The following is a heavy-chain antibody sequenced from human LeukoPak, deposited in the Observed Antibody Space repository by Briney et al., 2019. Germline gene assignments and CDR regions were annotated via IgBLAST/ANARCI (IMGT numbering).Heavy chain of an antibody. V-gene: IGHV4-39*01. J-gene: IGHJ4*02. Sequence: PSETLSLTCTVSGGSISSSSYYWGWIRQPPGKGLEWIGSIYYSGSTYYNPSLKSRVTISVDTSKNQFSLTLSSVTAADTAVYYCARGSRLGRSYDRSGYYYYWGQGTLVTVSS. D-gene: IGHD3-22*01. CDR2: IYYSGST. CDR3: ARGSRLGRSYDRSGYYYY. CDR1: GGSISSSSYY.